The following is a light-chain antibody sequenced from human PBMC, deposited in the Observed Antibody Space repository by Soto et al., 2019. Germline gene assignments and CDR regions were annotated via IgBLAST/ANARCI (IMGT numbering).Light chain of an antibody. CDR2: EAN. CDR1: NSDIGDWNY. J-gene: IGLJ1*01. CDR3: SSFSSGTTLFV. Sequence: QSVLTQPASVSGSPGQSITISCTGANSDIGDWNYVSWYQQYPGKAPKVIIYEANYRPSGVSYRFSGSKSGNTASLTISGLQAEDEADYYCSSFSSGTTLFVFGGGTRSPS. V-gene: IGLV2-14*01.